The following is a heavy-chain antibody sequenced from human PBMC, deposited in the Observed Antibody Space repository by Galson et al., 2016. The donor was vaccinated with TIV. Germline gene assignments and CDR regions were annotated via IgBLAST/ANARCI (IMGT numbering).Heavy chain of an antibody. CDR3: ASGSGTYFSLY. CDR2: ISNSDGTT. CDR1: GAFTFSNYA. D-gene: IGHD3-10*01. Sequence: SLRLSCSASGAFTFSNYAMSWVRQAQGKGLEWVSSISNSDGTTDYADSVRGRFTISRDNSKGMLYLQMHRLRADDSAIYYCASGSGTYFSLYWGLGTLVTVSS. V-gene: IGHV3-23*01. J-gene: IGHJ4*02.